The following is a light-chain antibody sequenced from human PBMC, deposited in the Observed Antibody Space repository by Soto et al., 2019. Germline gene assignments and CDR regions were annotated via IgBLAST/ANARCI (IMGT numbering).Light chain of an antibody. V-gene: IGLV1-51*01. J-gene: IGLJ2*01. CDR2: DNS. CDR1: YSNIGSNF. Sequence: QSVLTQSSSVSAAAGQKVTISCSGSYSNIGSNFVSWYQHFPGSAPRLVIYDNSHRPSGIPDRFSGSKSGSSATLAITGLQTGDEAHYYCGTWDSSLSVVVFGGGTKVTVL. CDR3: GTWDSSLSVVV.